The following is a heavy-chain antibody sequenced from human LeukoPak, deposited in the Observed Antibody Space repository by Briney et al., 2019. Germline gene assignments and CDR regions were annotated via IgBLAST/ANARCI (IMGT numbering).Heavy chain of an antibody. CDR3: ARGIRRGSGYPLAY. CDR2: MNPNSGNT. J-gene: IGHJ4*02. Sequence: GASVKVSCKASGYTFTGYDINWVRQAPGQGLEWMGWMNPNSGNTDYAQKFQGRVTMTRNTSISTAYMELSSLRSEDTAVYYCARGIRRGSGYPLAYWGQGTLVTVSS. D-gene: IGHD3-22*01. CDR1: GYTFTGYD. V-gene: IGHV1-8*01.